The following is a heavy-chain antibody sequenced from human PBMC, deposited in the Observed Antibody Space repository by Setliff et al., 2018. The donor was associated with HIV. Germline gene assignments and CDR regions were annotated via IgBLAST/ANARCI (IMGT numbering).Heavy chain of an antibody. V-gene: IGHV4-61*09. J-gene: IGHJ6*03. D-gene: IGHD2-15*01. CDR1: GGSISSESYY. Sequence: SETLSLTCTVSGGSISSESYYWNWIRQPAGKGLEHIGHIYTGGSTNYNPSLKSRVIISGDTSKNQFSLKMTSLTAADTAVYFCARGYCSGESCYGFRRGAFYYYYYIDLWGKGTTVTVSS. CDR2: IYTGGST. CDR3: ARGYCSGESCYGFRRGAFYYYYYIDL.